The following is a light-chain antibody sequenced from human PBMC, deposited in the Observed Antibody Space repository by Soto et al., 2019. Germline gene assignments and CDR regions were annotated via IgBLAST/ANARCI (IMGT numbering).Light chain of an antibody. Sequence: EIVLTQSPGTLSLSPGERATLSCRASQSVSSSYLAWYQQKPGQAPRLLMYGASSRATGIPDRFSGSGSGTDFTLTISRLEPEDFAVYYCQQYGSSPLYTFGQGTNLEIK. CDR2: GAS. V-gene: IGKV3-20*01. CDR1: QSVSSSY. J-gene: IGKJ2*01. CDR3: QQYGSSPLYT.